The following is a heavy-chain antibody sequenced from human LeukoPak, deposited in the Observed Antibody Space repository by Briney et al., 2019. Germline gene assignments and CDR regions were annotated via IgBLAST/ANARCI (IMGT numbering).Heavy chain of an antibody. Sequence: GASVKVSCKASGYDFTDYYVHWVRQAPGKEPAGMGWVNPSGGATKYAQKFQDRVTLTRDTSISTAYLELSGLRSDDTAVYYCVTYTSAIQYFLYWGLGTLVTVSS. CDR1: GYDFTDYY. J-gene: IGHJ4*02. CDR3: VTYTSAIQYFLY. D-gene: IGHD6-19*01. CDR2: VNPSGGAT. V-gene: IGHV1-2*02.